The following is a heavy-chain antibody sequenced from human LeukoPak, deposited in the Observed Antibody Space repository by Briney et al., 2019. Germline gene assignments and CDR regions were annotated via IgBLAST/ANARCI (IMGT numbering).Heavy chain of an antibody. V-gene: IGHV3-48*03. D-gene: IGHD2-21*02. J-gene: IGHJ4*02. CDR1: GFTFSSYE. CDR2: ISSSGSTI. CDR3: ARARVVTAMEHIDY. Sequence: PGGSLRLPCAASGFTFSSYEMNWVRQAPGKGLEWVSYISSSGSTIYYADSVKGRFTISRDNAKNSLYLQMNSLRAEDTAVYYCARARVVTAMEHIDYWGQGTLVTVSS.